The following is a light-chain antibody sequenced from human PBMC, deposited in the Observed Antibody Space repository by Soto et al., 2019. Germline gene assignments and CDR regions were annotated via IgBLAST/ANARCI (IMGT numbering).Light chain of an antibody. CDR2: EVN. V-gene: IGLV2-8*01. J-gene: IGLJ1*01. CDR1: SSDVGGYNY. CDR3: SSYAGSNVFV. Sequence: QSALTQPPSASGSPGQSVTISCTGTSSDVGGYNYVSWYQHHPGKAPKLMIYEVNKRPSGVPDRFSGSKSDNTASLTVSGLQAEDEADYYCSSYAGSNVFVFGTGTKVTVL.